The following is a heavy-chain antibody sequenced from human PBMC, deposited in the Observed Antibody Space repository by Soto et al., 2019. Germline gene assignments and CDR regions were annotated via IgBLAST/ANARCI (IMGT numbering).Heavy chain of an antibody. J-gene: IGHJ6*02. CDR1: GYTFTSYD. CDR2: MNPNSGNT. CDR3: ASVDIVASYTPSDHYYGMDV. V-gene: IGHV1-8*01. Sequence: QVQLVQSGAEVKKPGASVKVSCKASGYTFTSYDINWVRQATGQGLEWMGWMNPNSGNTGYAQKFQGRVTMTRNTSISTAYMELSSLRSEDTAVYYCASVDIVASYTPSDHYYGMDVWGQGTTVTVSS. D-gene: IGHD5-12*01.